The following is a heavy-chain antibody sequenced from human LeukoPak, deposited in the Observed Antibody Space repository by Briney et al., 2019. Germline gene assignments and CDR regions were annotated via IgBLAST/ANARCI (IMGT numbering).Heavy chain of an antibody. J-gene: IGHJ4*02. D-gene: IGHD6-19*01. CDR1: GYTFTGYY. CDR3: ARDYEVAVAGTCGY. V-gene: IGHV1-2*02. Sequence: ASVKVSCKASGYTFTGYYMHWVRQAPGQGLEWMGWINPNSGGTNYAQKFQGRVTMTRDTSISTAYMELSRLRSADTAVYYCARDYEVAVAGTCGYWGQGTLVTVSS. CDR2: INPNSGGT.